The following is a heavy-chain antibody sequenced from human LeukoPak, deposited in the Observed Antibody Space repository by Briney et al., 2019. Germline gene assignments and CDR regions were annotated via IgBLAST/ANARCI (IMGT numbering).Heavy chain of an antibody. V-gene: IGHV1-18*01. Sequence: ASVKVSCKASGYTFTSYGISWVRQAPGQGLEWMGWISAYNGNTDYAQKLQGRVTMTTDTSTSTAYMELRSLRAEDTAVYYCQGIGYYYDSSGYTAGLPIWGQGTMVTVSS. CDR2: ISAYNGNT. D-gene: IGHD3-22*01. J-gene: IGHJ3*02. CDR1: GYTFTSYG. CDR3: QGIGYYYDSSGYTAGLPI.